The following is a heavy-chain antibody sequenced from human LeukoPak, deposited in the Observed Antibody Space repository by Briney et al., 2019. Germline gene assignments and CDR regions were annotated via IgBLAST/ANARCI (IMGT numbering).Heavy chain of an antibody. CDR1: GYSYTNNW. J-gene: IGHJ3*02. CDR3: ARVRNGGNSHDASDI. CDR2: IDPSDSYT. Sequence: GESLKISCKGSGYSYTNNWISWVRQMPGKGLEWMGKIDPSDSYTNYSPSFQGQVTISSDKSISTAYLQWSSLKASDTAMYYCARVRNGGNSHDASDIWGQGTVVTVSS. V-gene: IGHV5-10-1*01. D-gene: IGHD4-23*01.